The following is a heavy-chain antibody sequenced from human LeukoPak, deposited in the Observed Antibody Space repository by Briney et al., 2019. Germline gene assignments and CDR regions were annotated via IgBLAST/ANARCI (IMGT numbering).Heavy chain of an antibody. J-gene: IGHJ1*01. CDR1: GGSISSYY. D-gene: IGHD3-22*01. Sequence: SETLSLTCTVSGGSISSYYWSWIRQPPGRGLGWIGYIYYRGSTNDNPSLKSRVTISVDTSKNQFSLKLSSVTAADTAVYYCARSRDSSGYYYTGYFQHWGQGTLVTVSS. CDR2: IYYRGST. CDR3: ARSRDSSGYYYTGYFQH. V-gene: IGHV4-59*01.